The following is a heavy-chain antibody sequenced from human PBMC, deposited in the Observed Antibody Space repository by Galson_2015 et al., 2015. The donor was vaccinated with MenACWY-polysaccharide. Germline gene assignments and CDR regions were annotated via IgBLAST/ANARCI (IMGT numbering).Heavy chain of an antibody. CDR1: RFTFSDYG. J-gene: IGHJ5*02. CDR2: IWDDGSRK. D-gene: IGHD3-10*01. CDR3: ERVGRDHSGSYFHGGFDP. Sequence: SLRLSCAATRFTFSDYGMHWVRQAPGKGLEWVAFIWDDGSRKYYADSVKGRFAISRDNSDNTLYLQMNNLRVADTAVYYCERVGRDHSGSYFHGGFDPWGQGTLVTVSS. V-gene: IGHV3-33*01.